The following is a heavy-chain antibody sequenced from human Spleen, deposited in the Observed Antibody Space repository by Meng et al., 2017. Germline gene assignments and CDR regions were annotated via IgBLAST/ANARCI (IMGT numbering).Heavy chain of an antibody. J-gene: IGHJ5*02. D-gene: IGHD4-17*01. CDR2: ISYTGST. CDR1: GGSISSGDYY. CDR3: ARVFSGDGGLPKWFDP. V-gene: IGHV4-31*01. Sequence: QVQLEESGPGLVKPSQTLSLTCTVSGGSISSGDYYWSWIRQHPGMGLEWIGYISYTGSTYYNTSLKSLITMSLDTSKNQFSLRLSSVTAADAAVYYCARVFSGDGGLPKWFDPWGQGTLVTVSS.